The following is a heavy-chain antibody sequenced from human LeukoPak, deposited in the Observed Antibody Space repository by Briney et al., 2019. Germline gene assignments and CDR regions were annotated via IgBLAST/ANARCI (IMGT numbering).Heavy chain of an antibody. D-gene: IGHD2-15*01. J-gene: IGHJ4*02. CDR2: IKQDGSAK. CDR3: ARDPGGYCSGGSCYPYDY. CDR1: GFTLFTYW. V-gene: IGHV3-7*01. Sequence: AGGSLRLSCAASGFTLFTYWMSWVRQAPGKGLEWVANIKQDGSAKYYVDSVEGRFTISRDNAKNSLYLQVNSLRAEDTAVYYCARDPGGYCSGGSCYPYDYWGQGTLVTVSS.